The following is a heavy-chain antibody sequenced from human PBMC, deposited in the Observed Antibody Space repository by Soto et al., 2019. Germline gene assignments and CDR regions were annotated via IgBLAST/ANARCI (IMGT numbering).Heavy chain of an antibody. J-gene: IGHJ3*02. Sequence: GGSLRLSCAASGFTFSSYWMSWVRQAPGKGLEWVANIKQDGSEKYYVDSVKGRFTISRDNAKNSLYLQMNSLRAEDTAVYYCARARARRSLVGEYAFDIWGQGTMVTVSS. D-gene: IGHD6-6*01. V-gene: IGHV3-7*03. CDR1: GFTFSSYW. CDR3: ARARARRSLVGEYAFDI. CDR2: IKQDGSEK.